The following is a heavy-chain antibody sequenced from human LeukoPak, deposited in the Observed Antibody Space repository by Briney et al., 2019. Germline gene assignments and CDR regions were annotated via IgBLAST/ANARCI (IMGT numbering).Heavy chain of an antibody. D-gene: IGHD1-26*01. CDR1: GGSISSYY. V-gene: IGHV4-4*07. CDR2: IYTSGST. Sequence: SETLSLTCTVSGGSISSYYWSWIRQPAGKGLEWIGRIYTSGSTNYNPSLKSRVTMSVDTSKNQFSLKLSSVTAADTAVYYCAKNGQSGFSFDPWGQGTLVTVSS. CDR3: AKNGQSGFSFDP. J-gene: IGHJ5*02.